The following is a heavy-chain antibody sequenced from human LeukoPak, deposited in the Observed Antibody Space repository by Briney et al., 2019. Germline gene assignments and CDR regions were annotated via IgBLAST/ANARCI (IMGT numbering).Heavy chain of an antibody. V-gene: IGHV3-23*01. Sequence: GGSLRLSCAASGFTFSSYAMSWVRQAPGKGLEWVSAISGSGGSTYYADSVKGRFTISRDNSKNTLCLQMNSLRAEDTAVYYCARTRTAYYYDSSGSDWAFDIWGQGTMVTVSS. CDR1: GFTFSSYA. D-gene: IGHD3-22*01. J-gene: IGHJ3*02. CDR2: ISGSGGST. CDR3: ARTRTAYYYDSSGSDWAFDI.